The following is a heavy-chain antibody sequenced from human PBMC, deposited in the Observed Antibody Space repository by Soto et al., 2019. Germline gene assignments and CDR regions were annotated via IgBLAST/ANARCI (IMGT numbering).Heavy chain of an antibody. Sequence: SGPTLVNPTETLTLTCTVSGFSLSNARMGVSWIRQPPGKALEWLAHIFSNDEKSYSTSLKSRLTISKDTSKSQVVLTMTNMDPVDTATYYCSLVEVHPGSWFDPWGQGTLVTVSS. CDR3: SLVEVHPGSWFDP. CDR2: IFSNDEK. D-gene: IGHD2-21*01. V-gene: IGHV2-26*01. CDR1: GFSLSNARMG. J-gene: IGHJ5*02.